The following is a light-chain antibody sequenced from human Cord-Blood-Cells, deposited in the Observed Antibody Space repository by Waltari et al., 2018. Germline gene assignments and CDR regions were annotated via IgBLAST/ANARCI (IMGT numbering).Light chain of an antibody. Sequence: QSALTHPASVSGSPGQSITTSCTGTSIDVGGYNYVSWSQQHPGKAPKLMIYDVSNRPSEVSNRFSGSKSGNTASLTISGLQAEDEADYYCSSYTSSSTPLYVFGTGTKVTVL. J-gene: IGLJ1*01. CDR2: DVS. V-gene: IGLV2-14*03. CDR3: SSYTSSSTPLYV. CDR1: SIDVGGYNY.